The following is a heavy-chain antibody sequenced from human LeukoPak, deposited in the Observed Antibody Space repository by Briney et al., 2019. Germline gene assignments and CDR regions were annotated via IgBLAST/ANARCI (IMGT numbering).Heavy chain of an antibody. CDR1: WFTVSSNY. CDR2: IYSGGST. J-gene: IGHJ4*02. Sequence: GGSLRLSCAASWFTVSSNYMSWVRQAPGEGLEWLSVIYSGGSTYYADSVKGRFTILRDNSKNTMYLQMNSLRAEDTAVYYCARIPIVDITSGGYWGQGTLVTVSS. CDR3: ARIPIVDITSGGY. D-gene: IGHD3-22*01. V-gene: IGHV3-53*01.